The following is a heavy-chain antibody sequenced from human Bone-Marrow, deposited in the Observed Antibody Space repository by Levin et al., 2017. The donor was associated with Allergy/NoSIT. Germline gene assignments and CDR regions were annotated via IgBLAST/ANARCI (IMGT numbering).Heavy chain of an antibody. CDR3: ARESNTAAASLDC. J-gene: IGHJ4*02. V-gene: IGHV1-2*06. Sequence: ASVKVSCQASGYSFTVYYIYWVRQAPGQGLEWVGRINPTTGVTSSAQKFQGRITMTTDTSKTAAYLELNNLRSDDTAIYYCARESNTAAASLDCWGQGTLVTVSS. D-gene: IGHD6-13*01. CDR1: GYSFTVYY. CDR2: INPTTGVT.